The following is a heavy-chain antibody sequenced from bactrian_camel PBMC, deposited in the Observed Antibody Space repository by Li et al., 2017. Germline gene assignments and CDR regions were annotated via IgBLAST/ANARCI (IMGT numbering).Heavy chain of an antibody. D-gene: IGHD4*01. V-gene: IGHV3S53*01. CDR1: GDLTNIQS. CDR2: IVGDGPA. Sequence: HVQLVESGGGSVQAGGSLRLACAVSGDLTNIQSMAWFRQAPGNEREAVAAIVGDGPADYHAQVKGRFTISKDNAKNTLYLQMNSLRPEDSAIYYCAARLRGGGFYNFRSTEYSAWGQGTQVTVS. J-gene: IGHJ6*01. CDR3: AARLRGGGFYNFRSTEYSA.